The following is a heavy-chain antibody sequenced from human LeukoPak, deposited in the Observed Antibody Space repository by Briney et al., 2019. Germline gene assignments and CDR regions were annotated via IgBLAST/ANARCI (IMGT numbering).Heavy chain of an antibody. Sequence: PGGSLRLSCAASGFTFSSYAMHWVRQAPGKGLEWVAVISYDGSNKYYADSVKGRFTISRDNSKNTLYLQMNSLRAEDTAVYYCAKDFYYDILTGYCFDYWGQGTLVTVSS. CDR3: AKDFYYDILTGYCFDY. CDR1: GFTFSSYA. D-gene: IGHD3-9*01. CDR2: ISYDGSNK. J-gene: IGHJ4*02. V-gene: IGHV3-30-3*01.